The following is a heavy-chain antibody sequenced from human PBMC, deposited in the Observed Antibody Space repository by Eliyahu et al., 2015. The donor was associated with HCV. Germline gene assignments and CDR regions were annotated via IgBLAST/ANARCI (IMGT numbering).Heavy chain of an antibody. CDR1: XXSXXXTXYX. Sequence: QLQLQESGPGLVKLSETLSLTCTVSXXSXXXTXYXWGWTRQPPGKGLEWIGSIYYSGSTYYNPSLKSRVTISVDTSKNQFSLKLSSVTAADTAVYYCARHKWAVAGTLHAFNIWGQGTMVTASS. J-gene: IGHJ3*02. CDR3: ARHKWAVAGTLHAFNI. D-gene: IGHD6-19*01. CDR2: IYYSGST. V-gene: IGHV4-39*01.